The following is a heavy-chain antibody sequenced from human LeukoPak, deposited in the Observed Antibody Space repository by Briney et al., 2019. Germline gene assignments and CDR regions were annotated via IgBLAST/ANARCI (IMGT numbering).Heavy chain of an antibody. CDR3: ARGMTAVVTTDPHYDY. CDR1: GGSFSGYY. Sequence: KTSETLSLTCAVYGGSFSGYYWSWIRQPPGKGLEWIGEINHSGSTNYNPSLKSRVTISVDTSKNQFSLKLSSVTAADTAVYYCARGMTAVVTTDPHYDYWGQGTLVTVSS. D-gene: IGHD4-23*01. V-gene: IGHV4-34*01. CDR2: INHSGST. J-gene: IGHJ4*02.